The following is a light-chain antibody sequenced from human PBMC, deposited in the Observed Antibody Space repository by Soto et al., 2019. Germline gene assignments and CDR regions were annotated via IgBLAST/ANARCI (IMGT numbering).Light chain of an antibody. CDR2: GAS. CDR1: QSVSSN. Sequence: EIVMTQSPATLSVSPGERATLSCRASQSVSSNLAWYQQKPGQAPRLLIYGASTRATGIPARFSGSGSGTEFTLTISSLQSEGFAVYYCQQYGSNPSITFGQGTRLEIK. J-gene: IGKJ5*01. V-gene: IGKV3-15*01. CDR3: QQYGSNPSIT.